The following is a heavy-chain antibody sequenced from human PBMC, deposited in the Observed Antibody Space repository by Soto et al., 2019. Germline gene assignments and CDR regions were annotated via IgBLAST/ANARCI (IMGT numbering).Heavy chain of an antibody. D-gene: IGHD6-19*01. CDR3: AREFPPLQWLVNWFDP. CDR1: GFTFSSYW. J-gene: IGHJ5*02. Sequence: EVQLVESGGGLVQPGGSLRLSCAASGFTFSSYWMHWVRQAPGKGLVWVSRINSDGSSTSYADSVKGRFTISRDNAKNPLDLQMNSLRAEDTAVYYCAREFPPLQWLVNWFDPWGQGTLVTVSS. CDR2: INSDGSST. V-gene: IGHV3-74*01.